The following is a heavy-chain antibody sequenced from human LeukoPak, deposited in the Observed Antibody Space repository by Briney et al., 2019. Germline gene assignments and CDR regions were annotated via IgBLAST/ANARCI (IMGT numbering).Heavy chain of an antibody. V-gene: IGHV1-46*01. Sequence: ASVKVSCKASGYTFTSYYMHWVRQAPGQGLEWMGIINPSGGSTSYAQKFQGRVTMTRNTSISTAYMELSSLRSEDTAVYYCAKMGAKVVANNFDYWGQGTLGTVSS. CDR1: GYTFTSYY. CDR2: INPSGGST. D-gene: IGHD5-12*01. CDR3: AKMGAKVVANNFDY. J-gene: IGHJ4*02.